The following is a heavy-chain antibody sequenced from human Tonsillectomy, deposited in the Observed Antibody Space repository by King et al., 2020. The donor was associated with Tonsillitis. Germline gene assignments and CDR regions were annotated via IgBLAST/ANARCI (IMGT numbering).Heavy chain of an antibody. CDR2: IIPIFGTT. Sequence: VQLVESGAEVKKPGSSVKVSCKASGGTFSSYDISWVRQAPGQGLEWMGGIIPIFGTTNYAQKFQGRVTITADESTSTAYMELSSLRSEDTAVYYCARGSGTMTLSDAFDSWGQGTMVTVSS. CDR3: ARGSGTMTLSDAFDS. V-gene: IGHV1-69*01. D-gene: IGHD3-3*01. J-gene: IGHJ3*02. CDR1: GGTFSSYD.